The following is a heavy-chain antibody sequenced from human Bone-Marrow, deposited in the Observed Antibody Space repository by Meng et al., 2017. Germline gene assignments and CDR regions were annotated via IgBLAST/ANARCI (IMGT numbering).Heavy chain of an antibody. D-gene: IGHD6-6*01. Sequence: GESLKISCKGSGYSFTSYWIGWVRQMPGKGLEWMGIIYPGDSDTRYSPSFQGQVTISADKSISTAYLQWSSLRSEDTAAYYCARDIYEYSSSNWFDPWGQGTLVTVSS. CDR3: ARDIYEYSSSNWFDP. J-gene: IGHJ5*02. V-gene: IGHV5-51*01. CDR2: IYPGDSDT. CDR1: GYSFTSYW.